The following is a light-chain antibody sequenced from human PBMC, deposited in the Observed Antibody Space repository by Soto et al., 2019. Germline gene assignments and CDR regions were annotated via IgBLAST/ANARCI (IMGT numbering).Light chain of an antibody. V-gene: IGLV2-14*03. CDR2: EVN. CDR1: SSDVGAYIY. Sequence: SVLTQPASVSGSPGQSITISCGGTSSDVGAYIYVSWYQQYPGKAPKLIIYEVNNRPSGVSGRFSGSKSDTTAYLTISGLQAEDEADYYCSSYSDSDTKVFGTGTKVTV. J-gene: IGLJ1*01. CDR3: SSYSDSDTKV.